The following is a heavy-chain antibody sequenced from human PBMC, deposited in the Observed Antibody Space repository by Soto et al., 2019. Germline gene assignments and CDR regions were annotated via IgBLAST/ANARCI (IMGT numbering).Heavy chain of an antibody. V-gene: IGHV3-33*01. Sequence: QVQLVESGGGVVQPGRSLRLSCAASGFTFSSYGMHWVRQAPGKGLEWVAVIWYDGSNKYYADSVKGRFTISRDNSKNTLYLQMNSLRAEDTAVYYCARDYYYDSSGYYYSYFQHWGQGTLVTVSS. D-gene: IGHD3-22*01. CDR3: ARDYYYDSSGYYYSYFQH. J-gene: IGHJ1*01. CDR1: GFTFSSYG. CDR2: IWYDGSNK.